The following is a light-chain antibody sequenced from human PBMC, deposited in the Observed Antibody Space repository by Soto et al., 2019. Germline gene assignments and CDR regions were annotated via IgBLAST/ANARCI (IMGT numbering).Light chain of an antibody. Sequence: QSVLTQPASVSGSPGQSITISCTGTSSDVGAYNYVSWYQQHPVKAPKLMIYDVSSRPSGISNRFYGSKSGNTASLTISGLQAEDEADYYCSSHASSSTVIFGGGTKVTVL. CDR3: SSHASSSTVI. V-gene: IGLV2-14*01. CDR1: SSDVGAYNY. CDR2: DVS. J-gene: IGLJ2*01.